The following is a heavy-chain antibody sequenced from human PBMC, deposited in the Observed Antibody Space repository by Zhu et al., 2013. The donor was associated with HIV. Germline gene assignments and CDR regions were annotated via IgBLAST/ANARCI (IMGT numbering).Heavy chain of an antibody. CDR2: INAGNGNT. CDR3: ARDYYDSSGYYGARWFDP. Sequence: QVQLVQSGAEVKKPGASVKVSCKASGYTFTSYAMHWVRQAPGQRLEWMGWINAGNGNTKYSQKFQGRVTITRDTSASTAYMELSSLRSEDTAVYYCARDYYDSSGYYGARWFDPWGQGTLVTVSS. CDR1: GYTFTSYA. D-gene: IGHD3-22*01. J-gene: IGHJ5*02. V-gene: IGHV1-3*01.